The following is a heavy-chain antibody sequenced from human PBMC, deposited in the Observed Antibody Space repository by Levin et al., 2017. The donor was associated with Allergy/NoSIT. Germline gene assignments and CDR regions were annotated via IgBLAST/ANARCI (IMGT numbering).Heavy chain of an antibody. V-gene: IGHV3-43*01. Sequence: SCAASGFTFDDYTMHWVRQRPGKALEWVSLISWDGDITNYADSVEGRFTISRDNSKNSLYLQMNSLRTEDTAFYFCVKQGDCGGTNYAQKFQGRVSMTGDRSITTGYMGLTSLQSDDTAVYYCAVAIFGVVYWGQGTLVTVSS. D-gene: IGHD2-21*01. CDR2: ISWDGDIT. CDR3: VKQGDCGGTNYAQKFQGRVSMTGDRSITTGYMGLTSLQSDDTAVYYCAVAIFGVVY. CDR1: GFTFDDYT. J-gene: IGHJ4*02.